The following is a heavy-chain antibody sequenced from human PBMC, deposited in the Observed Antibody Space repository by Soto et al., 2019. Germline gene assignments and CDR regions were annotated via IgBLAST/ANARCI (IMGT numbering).Heavy chain of an antibody. J-gene: IGHJ4*02. Sequence: GGSLRLSCAASGFTFSSYGMHWVRQAPGKGLEWVAVISYDGSNKYYADSVKGRFTISRDNSKNTLYLQMNSLRAEDTAVYYCAKAFSGSYSDYWGQGTLVTVSS. D-gene: IGHD1-26*01. CDR1: GFTFSSYG. CDR3: AKAFSGSYSDY. CDR2: ISYDGSNK. V-gene: IGHV3-30*18.